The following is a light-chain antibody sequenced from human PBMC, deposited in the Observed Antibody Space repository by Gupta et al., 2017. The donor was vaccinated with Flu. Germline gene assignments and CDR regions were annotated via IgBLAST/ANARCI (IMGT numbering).Light chain of an antibody. CDR2: DDR. CDR1: NIGSKS. CDR3: QVWDSSSDLGV. Sequence: GGNNIGSKSVHWYQRKPGQAPVLVVYDDRDRPSGIPERFSGSNSGNTATLTISRVEAGDEADFFCQVWDSSSDLGVFGGGTKLTVL. V-gene: IGLV3-21*02. J-gene: IGLJ2*01.